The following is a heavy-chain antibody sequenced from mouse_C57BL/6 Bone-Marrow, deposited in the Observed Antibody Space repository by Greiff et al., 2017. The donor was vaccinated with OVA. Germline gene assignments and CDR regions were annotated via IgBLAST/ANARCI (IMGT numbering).Heavy chain of an antibody. D-gene: IGHD2-2*01. Sequence: QVQLQQSGAELARPGASVKLSCKASGYTFTSYWMHWVKQRPGQGLEWIGNINPSNGGTNYNEKFKSKATLTVDKSSSTAYMQLSSLTSEDSAVYYCARWGGYYWYFDVWGTGTTVTVSS. V-gene: IGHV1-53*01. CDR1: GYTFTSYW. J-gene: IGHJ1*03. CDR2: INPSNGGT. CDR3: ARWGGYYWYFDV.